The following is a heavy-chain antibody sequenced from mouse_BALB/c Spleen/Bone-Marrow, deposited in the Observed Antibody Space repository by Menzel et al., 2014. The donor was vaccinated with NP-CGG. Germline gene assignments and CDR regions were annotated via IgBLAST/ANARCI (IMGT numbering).Heavy chain of an antibody. J-gene: IGHJ4*01. CDR2: INPSSAYT. CDR1: GYTFTRYT. V-gene: IGHV1-4*01. Sequence: QVQLQQSGAELARPGASVKMSCQASGYTFTRYTMHWEKQRPGQGLEWIGYINPSSAYTNYNQKFKDKATLTADKSSSTAYMQLSSLTSEDSAVYYCTIRYCAMDYWGQGTSVTVSS. CDR3: TIRYCAMDY. D-gene: IGHD1-1*01.